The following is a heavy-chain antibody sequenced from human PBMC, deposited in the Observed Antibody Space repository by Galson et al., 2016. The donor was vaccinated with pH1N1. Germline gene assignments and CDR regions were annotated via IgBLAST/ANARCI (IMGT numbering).Heavy chain of an antibody. CDR2: MNPNTGGT. CDR1: GYTLIDHY. J-gene: IGHJ4*02. V-gene: IGHV1-2*02. D-gene: IGHD5-12*01. CDR3: AREGVATTVDF. Sequence: SVKVSCKASGYTLIDHYIHWVRQAPGQGLEWMGWMNPNTGGTNYAQKFQGRVTMTRDTSISTAYMVLTRLRSDDTAVYYCAREGVATTVDFWGQGTQVTVSS.